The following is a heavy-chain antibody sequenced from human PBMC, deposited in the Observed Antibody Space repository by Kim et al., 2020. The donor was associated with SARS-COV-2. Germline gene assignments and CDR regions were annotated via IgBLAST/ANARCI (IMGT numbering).Heavy chain of an antibody. J-gene: IGHJ4*02. CDR1: GFTFSSYG. D-gene: IGHD3-3*01. CDR3: ARHDFWSGFPLDY. V-gene: IGHV3-33*01. Sequence: GGSLRLSCAASGFTFSSYGMHWVRQAPGKGLEWVAVIWYDGSDKYYADSVKGRFTISSDNSKNTLNPQLNSLRAEGTAVYYCARHDFWSGFPLDYWGQGT. CDR2: IWYDGSDK.